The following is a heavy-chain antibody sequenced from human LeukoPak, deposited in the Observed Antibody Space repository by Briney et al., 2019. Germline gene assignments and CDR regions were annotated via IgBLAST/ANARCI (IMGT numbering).Heavy chain of an antibody. CDR2: IYYSGST. CDR3: AREPYYGMDV. J-gene: IGHJ6*02. V-gene: IGHV4-31*03. Sequence: SQTLSLTCTVSGGSISSGGYYWSWIRQHPGKGLEWIGYIYYSGSTHYNPSLKSRVTISVDTSKNQFSLKLSSVTAADTAVYYCAREPYYGMDVWGQGTTVTVSS. CDR1: GGSISSGGYY.